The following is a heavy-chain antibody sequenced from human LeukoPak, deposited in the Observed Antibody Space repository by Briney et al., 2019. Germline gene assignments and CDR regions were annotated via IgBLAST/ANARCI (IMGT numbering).Heavy chain of an antibody. CDR1: GYTFTSYG. CDR3: ARVTTGTTNLDY. J-gene: IGHJ4*02. CDR2: INPNSGGT. V-gene: IGHV1-2*02. D-gene: IGHD1-1*01. Sequence: GASVKVSCKASGYTFTSYGISWVRQAPGQGLEWMGWINPNSGGTNYAQKFQGRVTMTRDTSISTAYMELSRLRSDDTAVYYCARVTTGTTNLDYWGQGTLVTVSS.